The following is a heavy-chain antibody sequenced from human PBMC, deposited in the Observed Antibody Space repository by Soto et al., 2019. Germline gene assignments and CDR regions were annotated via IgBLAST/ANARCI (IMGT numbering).Heavy chain of an antibody. D-gene: IGHD2-2*01. J-gene: IGHJ6*03. CDR1: GFTFDDYA. CDR3: AREGVVPAAYYYYYYMDV. V-gene: IGHV3-33*08. Sequence: GGSLRLSCAASGFTFDDYAMHWVRQAPGKGLEWVAVIWYDGSNKYYADSVKGRFTISRDNSKNTLYLQMNSLRAEDTAVYYCAREGVVPAAYYYYYYMDVWGKGTTVTVSS. CDR2: IWYDGSNK.